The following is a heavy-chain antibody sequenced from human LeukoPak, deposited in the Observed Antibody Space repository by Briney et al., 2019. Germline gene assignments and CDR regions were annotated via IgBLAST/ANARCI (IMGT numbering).Heavy chain of an antibody. V-gene: IGHV4-59*08. Sequence: SETLSLTCTVSGDSISRYYWSWIRQPPGKGLEWIGHIYYRGSTNYNPSLKSRVTISVDTSKNQFSLKLSSVTAADTAVYYCARHASQNSGSYYVSMGGDYWGQGTLVTVSS. CDR3: ARHASQNSGSYYVSMGGDY. CDR2: IYYRGST. D-gene: IGHD1-26*01. J-gene: IGHJ4*02. CDR1: GDSISRYY.